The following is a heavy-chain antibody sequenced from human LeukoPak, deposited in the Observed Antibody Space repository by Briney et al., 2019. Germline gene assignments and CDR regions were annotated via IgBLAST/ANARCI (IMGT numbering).Heavy chain of an antibody. CDR3: ANEAIFGVVTADY. J-gene: IGHJ4*02. CDR1: GFAITSYG. Sequence: GGSLRLSCAASGFAITSYGMHWVRQAPGKGLEWVAFIQYDGSNIYYAYSVRGRFTISRDNSRNTSHLHMNSLRTEDTAVYYCANEAIFGVVTADYWGQGTLVTVSS. V-gene: IGHV3-30*02. D-gene: IGHD3-3*01. CDR2: IQYDGSNI.